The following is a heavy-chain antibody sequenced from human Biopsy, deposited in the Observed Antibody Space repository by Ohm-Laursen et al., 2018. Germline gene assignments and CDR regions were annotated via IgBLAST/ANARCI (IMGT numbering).Heavy chain of an antibody. Sequence: TLSLTCSVSGGSVSDSFHFWSWVRQPPGKALEWLARIDWDDDEFYSPSLRARLTVSKDTSKNQVVLTLTNMGPVDTATYYCARHRADNFGALEYWGQGILVTASS. V-gene: IGHV2-70*16. CDR3: ARHRADNFGALEY. J-gene: IGHJ4*02. CDR2: IDWDDDE. D-gene: IGHD1-1*01. CDR1: GGSVSDSFHF.